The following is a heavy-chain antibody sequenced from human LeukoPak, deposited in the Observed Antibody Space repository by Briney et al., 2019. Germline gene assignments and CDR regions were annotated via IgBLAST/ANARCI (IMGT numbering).Heavy chain of an antibody. CDR3: ARSDGVVPAAGY. CDR2: IIPIFGTA. V-gene: IGHV1-69*13. D-gene: IGHD2-2*01. CDR1: GYTFTGYY. Sequence: ASVKVSCKASGYTFTGYYMHWVRQAPGQGLEWMGGIIPIFGTANYAQKFQGRVTITADESTSTAYMELSSLRSEDTAVYYCARSDGVVPAAGYWGQGTLVTVSS. J-gene: IGHJ4*02.